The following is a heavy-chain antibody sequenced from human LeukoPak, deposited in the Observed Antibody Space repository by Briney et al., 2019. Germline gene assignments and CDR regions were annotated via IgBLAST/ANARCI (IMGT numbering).Heavy chain of an antibody. V-gene: IGHV1-69*06. Sequence: ASVKVSCKASGGTFSSYAISWVRRAPGQGLEWMGGIIPIFGTANYAQKFQGRVTITADKSTSTAYMELSSLRSEDTAVYYCARGGDYDNLTGYLPSNWFDPWGQGTLVTVSS. CDR2: IIPIFGTA. D-gene: IGHD3-9*01. CDR1: GGTFSSYA. J-gene: IGHJ5*02. CDR3: ARGGDYDNLTGYLPSNWFDP.